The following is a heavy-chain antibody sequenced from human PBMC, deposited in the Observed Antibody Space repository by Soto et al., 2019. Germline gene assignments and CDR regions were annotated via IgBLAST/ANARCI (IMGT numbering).Heavy chain of an antibody. CDR3: ATVVGAVPY. D-gene: IGHD1-26*01. J-gene: IGHJ4*02. CDR1: GYTFTSYA. Sequence: ASVKVSCKTSGYTFTSYAISWVRQAPGQGLEWMGWLSAYNGNTNYAQNLQGRVTVTTDTSTDTAYMELRSLRSDDTAVYYCATVVGAVPYWGQGTLVTVSS. V-gene: IGHV1-18*01. CDR2: LSAYNGNT.